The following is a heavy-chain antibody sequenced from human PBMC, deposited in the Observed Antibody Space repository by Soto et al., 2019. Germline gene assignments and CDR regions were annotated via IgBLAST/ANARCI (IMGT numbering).Heavy chain of an antibody. Sequence: SETLCLTCAVYGGSFSGYYWSWIRQPPGKGLEWIGEINHSGSTNYNPSLKSRVTISVDTSKNQFSLKLSSVTAADTAVYYCAKCFGETPYGMDVWGQGTTVTVSS. CDR2: INHSGST. CDR3: AKCFGETPYGMDV. D-gene: IGHD3-10*01. V-gene: IGHV4-34*01. J-gene: IGHJ6*02. CDR1: GGSFSGYY.